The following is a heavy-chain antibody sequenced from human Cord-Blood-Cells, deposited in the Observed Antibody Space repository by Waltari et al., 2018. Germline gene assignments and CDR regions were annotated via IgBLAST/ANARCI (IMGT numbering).Heavy chain of an antibody. D-gene: IGHD3-10*01. CDR1: GGSFSGYY. Sequence: QVQLQQWGAGLLKPSETLSLTCAVYGGSFSGYYWRWIRQPPGKGLEWIGEINHSGSTNYNPSLKSRVTISVDTSKNQFSLKLSSVTAADTAVYYCARGGSGYYYGSGSYYGYWGQGTLVTVSS. CDR3: ARGGSGYYYGSGSYYGY. J-gene: IGHJ4*02. V-gene: IGHV4-34*01. CDR2: INHSGST.